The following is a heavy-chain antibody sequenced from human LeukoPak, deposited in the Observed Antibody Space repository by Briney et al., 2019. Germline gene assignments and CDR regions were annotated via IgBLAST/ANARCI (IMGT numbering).Heavy chain of an antibody. V-gene: IGHV4-34*01. Sequence: SETLSLTCAVYGGSFSGYYWSWIGQPPGKGLEWIGEINHSGSTNFNPSLKRRVTISVDTSKNQFSLKLSSVTAADTAVYYCARGLKGIVVVVAAGPRAYNYYYYMDVWGKGTTVTVSS. CDR2: INHSGST. CDR1: GGSFSGYY. CDR3: ARGLKGIVVVVAAGPRAYNYYYYMDV. J-gene: IGHJ6*03. D-gene: IGHD2-15*01.